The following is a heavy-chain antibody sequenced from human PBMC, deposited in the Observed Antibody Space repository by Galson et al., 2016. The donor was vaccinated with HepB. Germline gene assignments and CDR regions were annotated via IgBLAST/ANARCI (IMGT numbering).Heavy chain of an antibody. J-gene: IGHJ4*02. CDR3: VRGWYSNSSPPFDY. CDR2: IDSGSITI. V-gene: IGHV3-48*02. CDR1: GFTFSTYS. Sequence: SLRLSCAASGFTFSTYSMNWVRQAPGKGLEWVSYIDSGSITIYYTDSVKGRFTISRDNAKNSLFLHMNSLRDEDTALYYCVRGWYSNSSPPFDYWGQGALVTVSP. D-gene: IGHD6-6*01.